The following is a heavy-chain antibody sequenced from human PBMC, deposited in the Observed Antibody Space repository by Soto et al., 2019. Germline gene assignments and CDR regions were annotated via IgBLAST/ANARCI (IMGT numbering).Heavy chain of an antibody. J-gene: IGHJ4*02. V-gene: IGHV4-39*01. CDR3: ARHKQWLVYYFDY. CDR1: GGSISSSSYY. Sequence: QLQLQESGPGLVKPSETLSLTCTVSGGSISSSSYYWGWIRQPPGKGLGWIGSIYYSGSTYYNPSLNSRVTISVDTSKNQFSLKLSSVTAADTAVYYCARHKQWLVYYFDYWGQGTLVTVSS. CDR2: IYYSGST. D-gene: IGHD6-19*01.